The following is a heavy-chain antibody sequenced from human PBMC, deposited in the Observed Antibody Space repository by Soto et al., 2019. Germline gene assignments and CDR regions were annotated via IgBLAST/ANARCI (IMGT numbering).Heavy chain of an antibody. CDR2: ISGSGGST. J-gene: IGHJ4*02. CDR1: GFTFSSYA. CDR3: AKGAGTDRNNDYYFDY. Sequence: EVQLLESGGGLVQPGGSLRLSCAASGFTFSSYAMSWVRQAPGKGLEWVSAISGSGGSTYYADSVKGRFTISRDNSKNTLYLQMNSLRAEDTAVYYCAKGAGTDRNNDYYFDYWGQGTLVTVSS. V-gene: IGHV3-23*01. D-gene: IGHD6-19*01.